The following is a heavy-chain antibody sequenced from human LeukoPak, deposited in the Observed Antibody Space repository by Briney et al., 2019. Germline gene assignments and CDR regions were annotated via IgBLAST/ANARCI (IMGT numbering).Heavy chain of an antibody. CDR2: IYHSGST. V-gene: IGHV4-59*13. CDR3: ARGSSSGWFLGDV. Sequence: SETLSLTCTVSGVSITTYYWSWIRQPPGKGLEWIGYIYHSGSTNYNPSLKSRVTISVDTSKNEFSLKLTSVTAADTAVYHCARGSSSGWFLGDVWGKGTTVTVSS. J-gene: IGHJ6*04. CDR1: GVSITTYY. D-gene: IGHD6-19*01.